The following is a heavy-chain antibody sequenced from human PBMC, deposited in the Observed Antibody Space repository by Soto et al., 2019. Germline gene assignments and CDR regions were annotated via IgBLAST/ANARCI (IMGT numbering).Heavy chain of an antibody. CDR1: GFTFSAYW. Sequence: GGSLRLSCAASGFTFSAYWINWVRQTPGKGLEWVANINPDGSVKNYAESVKGRFTISRDNAKNSLYLQMNSLRAEDTAVYSCARGYDYLIDYWGQGTLVTVSS. D-gene: IGHD3-22*01. CDR3: ARGYDYLIDY. V-gene: IGHV3-7*01. CDR2: INPDGSVK. J-gene: IGHJ4*02.